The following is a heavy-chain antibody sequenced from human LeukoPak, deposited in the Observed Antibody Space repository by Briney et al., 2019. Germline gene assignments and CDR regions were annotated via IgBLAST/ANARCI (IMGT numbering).Heavy chain of an antibody. J-gene: IGHJ5*02. CDR1: GFTFSDYW. CDR2: INTDGSIT. Sequence: GGSLRLSCAASGFTFSDYWIHWVRQAPGKGLVWVSRINTDGSITNYADSVKGRFTISRDNAKNTLYLQMNSLRVEDTAVYYCTRDLKTWGQGTLVTVSS. CDR3: TRDLKT. V-gene: IGHV3-74*01.